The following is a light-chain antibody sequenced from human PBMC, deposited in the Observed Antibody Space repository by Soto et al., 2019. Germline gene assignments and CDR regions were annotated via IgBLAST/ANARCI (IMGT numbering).Light chain of an antibody. V-gene: IGKV3-20*01. CDR2: GAS. Sequence: EIGLTQSQGTLSLSPGERATLSCRASQSVSSSYLAWYQQKPGEAPRLLIYGASSRATRIPDRFSGSGSGTDFTLTISRLEPEDFAVYYCQEYGSSPGTFGQGTKVEIK. J-gene: IGKJ1*01. CDR3: QEYGSSPGT. CDR1: QSVSSSY.